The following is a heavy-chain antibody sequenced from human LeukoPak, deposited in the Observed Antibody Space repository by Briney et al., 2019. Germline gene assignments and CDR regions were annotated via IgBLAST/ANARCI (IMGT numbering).Heavy chain of an antibody. Sequence: SETLSLTCTVSGGSISSYYWSWLRQPAGKGLECLGVIYTTRSTNYNPSLKSRVTVSRDTSKNQFSLKLTSVTAADTAVYYCARGGHFFDVWGKGTTVTVSS. CDR2: IYTTRST. CDR1: GGSISSYY. CDR3: ARGGHFFDV. D-gene: IGHD3-16*01. J-gene: IGHJ6*03. V-gene: IGHV4-4*07.